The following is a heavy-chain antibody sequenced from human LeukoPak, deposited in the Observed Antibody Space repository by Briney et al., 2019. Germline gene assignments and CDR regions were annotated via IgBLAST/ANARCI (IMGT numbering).Heavy chain of an antibody. J-gene: IGHJ3*02. CDR1: GFTFSSYA. Sequence: GGSLRLACAASGFTFSSYAMHWVRQAPGKGLEWASGISWNSGSIGYADSVKGRFTISRDNAKNSLYLQMNSLRAEDTALYYCAKARGGIAFDIWGQGTMVTVSS. CDR2: ISWNSGSI. D-gene: IGHD3-10*01. CDR3: AKARGGIAFDI. V-gene: IGHV3-9*01.